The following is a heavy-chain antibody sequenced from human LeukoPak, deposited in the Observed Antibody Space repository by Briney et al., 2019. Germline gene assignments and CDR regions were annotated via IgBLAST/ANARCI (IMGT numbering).Heavy chain of an antibody. CDR1: GFTFSSYE. Sequence: GGSLRLSCAASGFTFSSYEMNWDRQAAGKGLEWVSYISSSSSTIYYADSVKGRFTISRDNSKNTLYLQMNSLRAEDTAVYYCARGAYGSGSYGDNWFDPWGQGTLVTVSS. V-gene: IGHV3-48*01. CDR3: ARGAYGSGSYGDNWFDP. D-gene: IGHD3-10*01. CDR2: ISSSSSTI. J-gene: IGHJ5*02.